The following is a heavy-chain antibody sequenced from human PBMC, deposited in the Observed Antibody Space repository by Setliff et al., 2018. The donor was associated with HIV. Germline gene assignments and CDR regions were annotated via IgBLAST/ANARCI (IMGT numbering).Heavy chain of an antibody. Sequence: SETLSLTCAVSGDSISSGGYYWSWIRQHPGKGLEWIGYIFYSGNTCFNPSLKSRVTISVDTSKNQFSLKLSSVTAADTAVYYCARGAAYYYDSSGWGDAFDIWGQGTMVT. CDR2: IFYSGNT. CDR1: GDSISSGGYY. J-gene: IGHJ3*02. CDR3: ARGAAYYYDSSGWGDAFDI. D-gene: IGHD3-22*01. V-gene: IGHV4-31*11.